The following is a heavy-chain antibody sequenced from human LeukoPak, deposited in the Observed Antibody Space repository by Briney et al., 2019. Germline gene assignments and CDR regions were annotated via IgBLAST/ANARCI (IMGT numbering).Heavy chain of an antibody. CDR2: IYYVGSP. J-gene: IGHJ6*02. D-gene: IGHD3-3*01. Sequence: PSETLSLTCSVSGDSIRSGHSYWGWLRQDPRQGLEWIASIYYVGSPHYNPSLNSRRVTRSVDTNKNQFSLTLTSVTAADTAIYYCAKIPITKRAMDVWGQGTTVTVSS. CDR3: AKIPITKRAMDV. V-gene: IGHV4-39*01. CDR1: GDSIRSGHSY.